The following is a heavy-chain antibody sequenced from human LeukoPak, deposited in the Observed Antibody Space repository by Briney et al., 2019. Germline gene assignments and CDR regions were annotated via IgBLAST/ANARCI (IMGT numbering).Heavy chain of an antibody. V-gene: IGHV3-7*01. D-gene: IGHD1-26*01. CDR2: IKQDGSEK. Sequence: PGGSLRLSCVASEFTFSTYWMSWVRQAPGKGLEWVANIKQDGSEKYSVDSVRRRFTISRDNAKNSLYLQMNSLRVEDTAVYYCAIEVGWHFDLWGRGTLVTVSS. J-gene: IGHJ2*01. CDR1: EFTFSTYW. CDR3: AIEVGWHFDL.